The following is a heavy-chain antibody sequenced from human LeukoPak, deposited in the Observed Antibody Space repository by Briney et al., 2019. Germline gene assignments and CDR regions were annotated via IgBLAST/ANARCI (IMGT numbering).Heavy chain of an antibody. CDR1: GFTFSSYS. Sequence: PGGSLRLSCAASGFTFSSYSLDWVRQAPGKGPEWVSSISSSSSYIYYADSVKGRFTISRDNAKNSLYLQMNSLRDEDTAVYYCARAITMKVVSSDAFDIWGQGTMVTVSS. J-gene: IGHJ3*02. CDR2: ISSSSSYI. CDR3: ARAITMKVVSSDAFDI. D-gene: IGHD3-22*01. V-gene: IGHV3-21*01.